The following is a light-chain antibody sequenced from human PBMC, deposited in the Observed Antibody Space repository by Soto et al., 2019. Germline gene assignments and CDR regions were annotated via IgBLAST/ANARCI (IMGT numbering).Light chain of an antibody. V-gene: IGLV2-23*02. CDR3: CADAGRSTYV. CDR1: SSDVGSYNF. CDR2: EVS. Sequence: QSALTQPASVSGSPGQSITISCTRTSSDVGSYNFVSWYQQHPGEVPKVMIYEVSKRPSGVSDRFYGSKSGNTASLTISGLQAEDEADYYCCADAGRSTYVFGTGTKVTVL. J-gene: IGLJ1*01.